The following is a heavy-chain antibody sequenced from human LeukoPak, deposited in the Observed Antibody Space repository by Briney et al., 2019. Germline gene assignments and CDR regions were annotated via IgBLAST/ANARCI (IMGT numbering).Heavy chain of an antibody. CDR3: ARVGSGSYYSNFAFDI. CDR2: IYHSGST. CDR1: GGSISSSNW. Sequence: PSGTLSLTCAVSGGSISSSNWWSWVRQPPGKGLEWIGEIYHSGSTNYNPSLKSRVTISVDKSKNQFSLKLSSVTAADTAVYYCARVGSGSYYSNFAFDIWGQGTMVTVSS. D-gene: IGHD1-26*01. J-gene: IGHJ3*02. V-gene: IGHV4-4*02.